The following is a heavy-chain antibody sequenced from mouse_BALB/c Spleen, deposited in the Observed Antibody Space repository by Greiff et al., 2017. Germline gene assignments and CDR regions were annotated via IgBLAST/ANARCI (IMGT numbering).Heavy chain of an antibody. J-gene: IGHJ4*01. CDR2: IYPYNGGT. Sequence: EVQLHQSGPELVRPGASVKISCKASGYTFTDYNMHWVKQSHGKSLEWIGYIYPYNGGTGYNQKFKSKATLTVDNSSSTAYMELRSLTSEDSAVYYCARDGYYYAMDYWGQGTSVTVSS. D-gene: IGHD2-3*01. CDR1: GYTFTDYN. CDR3: ARDGYYYAMDY. V-gene: IGHV1S29*02.